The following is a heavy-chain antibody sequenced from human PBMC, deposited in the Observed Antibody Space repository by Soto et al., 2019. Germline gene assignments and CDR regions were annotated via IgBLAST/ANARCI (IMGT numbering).Heavy chain of an antibody. D-gene: IGHD6-13*01. CDR2: IYHSGST. CDR3: ARDLRSRSRIQKYYYYYGMDV. Sequence: SETLSLTCAVSGGSISSSNWWSWVRQPPGKGLEWIGEIYHSGSTNYNPSLKSRVTISVDKSKNQFSLKLSSVTAADTAVYYCARDLRSRSRIQKYYYYYGMDVWGQGPTVTVSS. V-gene: IGHV4-4*02. CDR1: GGSISSSNW. J-gene: IGHJ6*02.